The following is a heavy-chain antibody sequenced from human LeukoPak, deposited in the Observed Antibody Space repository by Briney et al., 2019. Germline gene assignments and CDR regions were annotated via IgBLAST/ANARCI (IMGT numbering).Heavy chain of an antibody. Sequence: GGSLRLSCEGSAFIFSGHWMNWVRQTPGKGLEWVASIKEDGSVRQYVDSVKGRFTISRDNAKNSLYLQMNSLRAEDTAVYYCARLKYGSPQHWGQGTLVTVSS. CDR2: IKEDGSVR. CDR3: ARLKYGSPQH. J-gene: IGHJ1*01. CDR1: AFIFSGHW. D-gene: IGHD1-26*01. V-gene: IGHV3-7*01.